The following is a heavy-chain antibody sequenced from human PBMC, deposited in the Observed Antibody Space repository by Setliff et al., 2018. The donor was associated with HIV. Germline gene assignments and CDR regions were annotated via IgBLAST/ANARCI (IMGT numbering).Heavy chain of an antibody. CDR3: AKDSEVWLNYMDV. D-gene: IGHD5-18*01. CDR2: ISWNSGSI. V-gene: IGHV3-9*01. CDR1: GFNFNDYA. J-gene: IGHJ6*03. Sequence: PGGSLRLSCAAVGFNFNDYAMHWVRQAPGEGLEWVSGISWNSGSIGYADSVKGRFSISRDNAKDSVYLQMNSLRAEDTAVYYRAKDSEVWLNYMDVWGQGTTVTVS.